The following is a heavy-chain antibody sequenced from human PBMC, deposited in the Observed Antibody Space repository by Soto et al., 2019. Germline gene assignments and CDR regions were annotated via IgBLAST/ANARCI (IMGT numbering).Heavy chain of an antibody. D-gene: IGHD4-17*01. V-gene: IGHV4-4*02. CDR2: THQSGRT. J-gene: IGHJ4*02. CDR3: ASSEATVLDS. CDR1: GGSMSSSNW. Sequence: QVQLQESGPGLVKPSGTLSLTCTVSGGSMSSSNWWNWVRQTPGKGLEWIGETHQSGRTNYNPSLXGXVXLXVDQSTNRFALTLSSVTAADTAVYYCASSEATVLDSWGQGTLVPVSS.